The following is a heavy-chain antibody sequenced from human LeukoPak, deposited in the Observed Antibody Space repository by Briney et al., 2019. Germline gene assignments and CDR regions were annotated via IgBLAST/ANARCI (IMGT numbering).Heavy chain of an antibody. CDR2: VKSKTGGGTT. J-gene: IGHJ4*02. Sequence: GGSLRLSCAASGFTFNNAWMNWVRQAPGKGLEWVGRVKSKTGGGTTDYPAPVKDRFTISSDDSKNTLYLQMNSLKTEDTAVYYCTTMRYCSGGSCSSYWGQGALVTVSS. D-gene: IGHD2-15*01. CDR1: GFTFNNAW. CDR3: TTMRYCSGGSCSSY. V-gene: IGHV3-15*01.